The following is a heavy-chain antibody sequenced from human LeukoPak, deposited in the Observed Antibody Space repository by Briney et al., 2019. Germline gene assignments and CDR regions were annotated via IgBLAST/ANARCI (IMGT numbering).Heavy chain of an antibody. V-gene: IGHV4-39*01. CDR1: GGSISSSSYY. CDR3: ARRGAIAAPLDY. J-gene: IGHJ4*02. Sequence: SETLSLTCTVSGGSISSSSYYWGWIRQPPGKGLEWIGSIYYSGSTYYNPSLKSRVTISVDTSKNQFSLKLSSVTAADTAVYYCARRGAIAAPLDYWGQGTLVTVSS. CDR2: IYYSGST. D-gene: IGHD6-6*01.